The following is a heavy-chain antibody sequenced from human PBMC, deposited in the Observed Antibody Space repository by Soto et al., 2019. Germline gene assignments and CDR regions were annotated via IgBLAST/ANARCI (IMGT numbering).Heavy chain of an antibody. Sequence: GGSLRLSCAASGFTFSSYWMSWVRQAPGKGLEWVANIKQDGSEKYYVDSVKGRFTISRDNAKNSLYLQMNSLRAEDTAVYYCARDSSYYDFWRGYYPVFHYWVQGTLVTVSS. D-gene: IGHD3-3*01. J-gene: IGHJ4*02. CDR3: ARDSSYYDFWRGYYPVFHY. CDR1: GFTFSSYW. CDR2: IKQDGSEK. V-gene: IGHV3-7*01.